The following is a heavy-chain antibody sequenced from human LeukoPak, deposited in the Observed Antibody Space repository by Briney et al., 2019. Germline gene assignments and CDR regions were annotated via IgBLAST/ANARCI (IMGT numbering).Heavy chain of an antibody. V-gene: IGHV3-23*01. Sequence: GGSLRLSCAASGFTFSSYAVSWVRQAPGKGLEWVSAISGSGGSTYYADSVKGRFTISRDNSKNTLYLQMNSLRAEDTAVYYCARDRRGYSYGFPAFWFDPWGQGTLVTVSS. D-gene: IGHD5-18*01. CDR1: GFTFSSYA. CDR2: ISGSGGST. J-gene: IGHJ5*02. CDR3: ARDRRGYSYGFPAFWFDP.